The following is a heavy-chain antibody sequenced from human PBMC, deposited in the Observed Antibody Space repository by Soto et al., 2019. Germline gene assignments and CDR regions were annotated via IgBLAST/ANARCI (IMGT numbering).Heavy chain of an antibody. Sequence: PGGSLRLSSAASGFTFSRYDIHWVRQAPGKGLEWVAVIWYDGSNKYYTDSVKGRFTISRDNSKNTLYLQMNSLRAEDTAVYYCARVLAGLRHYDYWGQGTQVTVSS. V-gene: IGHV3-33*01. D-gene: IGHD4-17*01. CDR1: GFTFSRYD. CDR2: IWYDGSNK. J-gene: IGHJ4*02. CDR3: ARVLAGLRHYDY.